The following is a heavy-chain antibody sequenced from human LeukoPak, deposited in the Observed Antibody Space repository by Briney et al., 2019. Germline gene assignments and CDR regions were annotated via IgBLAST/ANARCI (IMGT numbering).Heavy chain of an antibody. D-gene: IGHD1-26*01. J-gene: IGHJ3*02. CDR3: ARVMVGSYYGDAFDI. Sequence: PSETLSLTCTVSGGSISSGDYYWSWIRQPPGKGLEWIGYTYYSGSTYYNPSLKSRVTISVDTSKNQFSLKLSSVTAADTAVYYCARVMVGSYYGDAFDIWGQGTMVTVSS. CDR1: GGSISSGDYY. V-gene: IGHV4-30-4*08. CDR2: TYYSGST.